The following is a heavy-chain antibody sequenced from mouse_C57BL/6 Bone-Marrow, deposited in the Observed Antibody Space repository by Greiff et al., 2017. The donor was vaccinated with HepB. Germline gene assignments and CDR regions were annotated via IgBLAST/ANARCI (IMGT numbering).Heavy chain of an antibody. CDR1: GFTLSSYG. CDR2: ISSGGSYT. CDR3: ARDPYYYGSSGAY. J-gene: IGHJ3*01. V-gene: IGHV5-6*01. Sequence: EVQLVESGGDLVKPGGSLKLSCAASGFTLSSYGMSWVRQTPDKRLEWVATISSGGSYTYYPDSVKGRFTISRDNAKNTLYLQMSSLKSEDTAMYYCARDPYYYGSSGAYWGQGTLVTVSA. D-gene: IGHD1-1*01.